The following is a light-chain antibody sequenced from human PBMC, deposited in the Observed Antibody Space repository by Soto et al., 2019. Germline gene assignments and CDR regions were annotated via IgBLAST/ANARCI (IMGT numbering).Light chain of an antibody. CDR2: GAS. CDR1: QSVSSSY. Sequence: EIVLTQSPGTLSLSPGERATLSCRASQSVSSSYLAWYQQKPGQAPRLLIYGASSRATGIPDRFSGSGSGTDFNLTISRLEPEDFAVYYCQQYCSSPWTFGQGNKVVIK. J-gene: IGKJ1*01. V-gene: IGKV3-20*01. CDR3: QQYCSSPWT.